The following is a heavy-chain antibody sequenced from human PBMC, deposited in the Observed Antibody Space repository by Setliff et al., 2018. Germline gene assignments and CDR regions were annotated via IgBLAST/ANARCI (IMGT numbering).Heavy chain of an antibody. CDR1: GGTFSSYA. Sequence: ASVKVSCKASGGTFSSYAISWVRQASGQGLEWMGGIIPILGIANYAQKFQGRVTITADKSTSTAYMELSSLRSEDTAVYYCARGLAYCGGDCFLRTGFDYWGQGTTVTVSS. CDR3: ARGLAYCGGDCFLRTGFDY. V-gene: IGHV1-69*10. D-gene: IGHD2-21*02. CDR2: IIPILGIA. J-gene: IGHJ4*03.